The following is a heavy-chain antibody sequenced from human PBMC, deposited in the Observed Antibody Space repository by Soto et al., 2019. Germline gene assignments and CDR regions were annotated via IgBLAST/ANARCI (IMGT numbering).Heavy chain of an antibody. V-gene: IGHV3-30-3*01. J-gene: IGHJ6*02. CDR2: ISYDGSNK. D-gene: IGHD6-6*01. Sequence: PGGSLRLSCAASGFTFSSYAMHWVRQAPGKGLEWVAVISYDGSNKYYADSVKGRFTISRDNSKNTLYLQMNSLRAEGTAVYYCARIADSSSSRYYYGMDVWRQGTTVTVSS. CDR3: ARIADSSSSRYYYGMDV. CDR1: GFTFSSYA.